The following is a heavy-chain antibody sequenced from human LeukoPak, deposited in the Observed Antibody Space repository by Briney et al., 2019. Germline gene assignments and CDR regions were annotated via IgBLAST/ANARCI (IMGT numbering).Heavy chain of an antibody. CDR3: ARSKDLRLDDIYY. J-gene: IGHJ4*02. V-gene: IGHV1-69*13. Sequence: SVKVSCKASGGTFSSYAYSWVRQAPGQGLEWMGGIIPIFGTANYAQKFQGRVTITADESTSSAYMELSSLSSEDTAVYYCARSKDLRLDDIYYWGQGTLVTVSS. CDR2: IIPIFGTA. CDR1: GGTFSSYA. D-gene: IGHD3-9*01.